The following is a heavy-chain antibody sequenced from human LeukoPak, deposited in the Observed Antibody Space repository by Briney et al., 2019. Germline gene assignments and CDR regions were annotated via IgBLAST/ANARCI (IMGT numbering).Heavy chain of an antibody. D-gene: IGHD6-19*01. CDR2: ISGSGGST. J-gene: IGHJ4*02. Sequence: GGSLRLSCAASGFTSSSYAMSWVRHAPEKGLEWVSAISGSGGSTYYADSVKGRFTISRDNSKNTLYLQMNSLRAEDTAVYYCAKDSSGWQRVHWGQGTLVTVSS. CDR3: AKDSSGWQRVH. V-gene: IGHV3-23*01. CDR1: GFTSSSYA.